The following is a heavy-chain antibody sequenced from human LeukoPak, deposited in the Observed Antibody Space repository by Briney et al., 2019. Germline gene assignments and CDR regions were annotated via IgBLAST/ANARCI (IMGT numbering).Heavy chain of an antibody. CDR2: ISSSTYT. CDR3: ARISGSYVFDY. CDR1: GFTFSSYG. J-gene: IGHJ4*02. D-gene: IGHD1-26*01. Sequence: GGSLRLSCAASGFTFSSYGMHWVRQAPGKGLEWISYISSSTYTNYADSVKGRFTISRDNAKNSMYLQMNSLRAEDTAVYYCARISGSYVFDYWGQGTLVTVSS. V-gene: IGHV3-21*05.